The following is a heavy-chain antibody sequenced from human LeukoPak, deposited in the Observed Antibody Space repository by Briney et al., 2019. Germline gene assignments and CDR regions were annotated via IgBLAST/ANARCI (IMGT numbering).Heavy chain of an antibody. CDR3: ATDRGYSTFDI. J-gene: IGHJ3*02. CDR2: TKEDGSEK. V-gene: IGHV3-7*05. D-gene: IGHD5-18*01. Sequence: PGGSLRLSCAASGLTFSTYWMNWVRQAPGKGLEWVASTKEDGSEKYYVDSVKGRFTISRDNAKNSLFLQMNSLRAEDTAVYYCATDRGYSTFDIWGQGTMVTVSS. CDR1: GLTFSTYW.